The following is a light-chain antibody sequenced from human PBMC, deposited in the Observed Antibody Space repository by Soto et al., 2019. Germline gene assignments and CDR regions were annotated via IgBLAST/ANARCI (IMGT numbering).Light chain of an antibody. Sequence: QSALTQPASVSGSPGQSITISCTGTSSDVGSFNLVSWYQQHPGNAPKLLIYEGTKRPSGVSNRFSVSKSVNTASLTISGLQAEDEADYCCCSFAGSSTYVFGTGTKVTV. V-gene: IGLV2-23*01. CDR1: SSDVGSFNL. J-gene: IGLJ1*01. CDR3: CSFAGSSTYV. CDR2: EGT.